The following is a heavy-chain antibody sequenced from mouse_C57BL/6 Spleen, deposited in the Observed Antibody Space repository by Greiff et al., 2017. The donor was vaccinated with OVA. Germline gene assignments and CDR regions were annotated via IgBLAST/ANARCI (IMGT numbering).Heavy chain of an antibody. J-gene: IGHJ3*01. Sequence: QVHVKQSGAELVRPGASVTLSCKASGYTFTDYEMHWVKQTPVHGLEWIGAIDPETGGTAYNQKFKGKAILTADKSSSTAYMELRSLTSEDSAVYYCTRDVGEAYWGQGTLVTVSA. CDR1: GYTFTDYE. CDR2: IDPETGGT. CDR3: TRDVGEAY. V-gene: IGHV1-15*01.